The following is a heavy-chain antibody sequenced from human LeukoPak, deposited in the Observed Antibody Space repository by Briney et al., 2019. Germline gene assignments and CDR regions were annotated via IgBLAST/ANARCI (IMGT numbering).Heavy chain of an antibody. D-gene: IGHD3-10*01. Sequence: SETLSLTCAVYGGSFSGYYWSWIRQPPGKGLEWIGEINHSGSTNYNPSLKSRVTISVDRSKNQFSLKLSSVTAADTAVYYCARAMVRGFLFDYWGQGTLVTVSS. J-gene: IGHJ4*02. CDR2: INHSGST. V-gene: IGHV4-34*01. CDR3: ARAMVRGFLFDY. CDR1: GGSFSGYY.